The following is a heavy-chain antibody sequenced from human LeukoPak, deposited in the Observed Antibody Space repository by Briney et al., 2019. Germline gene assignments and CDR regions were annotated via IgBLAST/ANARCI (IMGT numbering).Heavy chain of an antibody. J-gene: IGHJ5*02. V-gene: IGHV4-4*07. CDR3: ARAGSGWRETNWFDP. CDR2: IYTSGST. D-gene: IGHD6-19*01. Sequence: SETLSLTCTVFGGSISSYYWSWIRQPAGKGLEWIGRIYTSGSTNYNPSLKSRVTISVDTSKNQFSLKLSSVTAADTAVFYCARAGSGWRETNWFDPWGQGTLVTVSS. CDR1: GGSISSYY.